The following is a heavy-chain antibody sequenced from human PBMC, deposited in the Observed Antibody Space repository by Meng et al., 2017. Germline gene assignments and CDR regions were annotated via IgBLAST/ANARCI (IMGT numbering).Heavy chain of an antibody. V-gene: IGHV1-2*06. CDR3: ARDGSSSWSTEY. J-gene: IGHJ4*02. D-gene: IGHD6-6*01. Sequence: ASVKVSCKASGYTFTDYYIHWVRQAPGQGLEWMGRINPIGGGTNYAQKFQGRVTTSRDTSLSTAYMELSSLRSDDTAVYYCARDGSSSWSTEYWGQGTLVTVSS. CDR2: INPIGGGT. CDR1: GYTFTDYY.